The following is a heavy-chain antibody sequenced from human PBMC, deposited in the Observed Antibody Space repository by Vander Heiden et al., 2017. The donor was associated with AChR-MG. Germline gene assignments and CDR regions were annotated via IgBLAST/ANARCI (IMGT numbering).Heavy chain of an antibody. CDR2: ISGSGGST. V-gene: IGHV3-23*01. Sequence: EVQLLESGGGLVQPGGSLRLSCAASGFTFTSYPMSWVRQAPGKGLEWVSAISGSGGSTYYADSVKGRFTISRDNSKNTLYLQMNSLRAEDTAVYYCAKWGIAVAGSGEGWFDPWGQGTLVTVSS. CDR3: AKWGIAVAGSGEGWFDP. J-gene: IGHJ5*02. CDR1: GFTFTSYP. D-gene: IGHD6-19*01.